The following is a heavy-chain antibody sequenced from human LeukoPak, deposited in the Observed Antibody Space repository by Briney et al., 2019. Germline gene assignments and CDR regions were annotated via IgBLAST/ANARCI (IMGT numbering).Heavy chain of an antibody. CDR1: GFTSSSYC. CDR2: IKQVGRET. CDR3: ARPLAAAGRDDYMDV. Sequence: GALRLSCAASGFTSSSYCMCCVRQAPGKGLEWVSNIKQVGRETYYVDCVKGRFTISRDNAKNSLYLQMNSLRAEDTAVYYCARPLAAAGRDDYMDVRGKRTRVTVFS. V-gene: IGHV3-7*01. J-gene: IGHJ6*03. D-gene: IGHD6-13*01.